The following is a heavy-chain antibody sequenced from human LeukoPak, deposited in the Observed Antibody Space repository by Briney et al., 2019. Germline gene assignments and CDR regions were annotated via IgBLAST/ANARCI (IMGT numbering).Heavy chain of an antibody. Sequence: LVASVTVSCKASGYTFTGYYMHWVRQAPGQGLEWMGWINPNSGGTNYAQKFQGWVTMTRDTSISTAYMELSRLRSDDTAVYYCARAAEDIVVVPAAPSTHSWFDPWGQGTLVTVSS. CDR2: INPNSGGT. CDR1: GYTFTGYY. V-gene: IGHV1-2*04. D-gene: IGHD2-2*01. J-gene: IGHJ5*02. CDR3: ARAAEDIVVVPAAPSTHSWFDP.